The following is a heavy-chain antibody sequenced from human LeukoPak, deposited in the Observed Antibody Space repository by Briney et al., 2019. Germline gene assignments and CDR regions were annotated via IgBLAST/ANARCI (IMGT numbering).Heavy chain of an antibody. V-gene: IGHV1-2*04. Sequence: ASVKVSCKASGYTFTGYYMHWVRQAPGQGLEWMGWINPNSGGTNYAQKFQGWVTMTRDTPISTAYMELSRLRSDDTAVYYCARDRAAAGDFDYWGQGTLVTVSS. CDR2: INPNSGGT. CDR1: GYTFTGYY. J-gene: IGHJ4*02. CDR3: ARDRAAAGDFDY. D-gene: IGHD6-13*01.